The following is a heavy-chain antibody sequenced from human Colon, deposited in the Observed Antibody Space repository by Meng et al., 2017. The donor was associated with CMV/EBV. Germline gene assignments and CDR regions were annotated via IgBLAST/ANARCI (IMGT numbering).Heavy chain of an antibody. J-gene: IGHJ5*02. CDR1: GFSLSTYGLG. Sequence: SGSTLVKPTQTSTLTCTFSGFSLSTYGLGVGWIRQPPGKALEWLALINWNDEKRYSPSLKSRLTVSKDTSKNQVVLTMTNMGPVDTATYYCARSTYCSGPSCYSEDWFDPWGQGTLVTVSS. D-gene: IGHD2-15*01. CDR3: ARSTYCSGPSCYSEDWFDP. V-gene: IGHV2-5*01. CDR2: INWNDEK.